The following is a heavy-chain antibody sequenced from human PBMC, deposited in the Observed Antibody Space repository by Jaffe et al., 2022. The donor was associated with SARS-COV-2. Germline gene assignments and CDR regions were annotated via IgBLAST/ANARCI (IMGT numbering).Heavy chain of an antibody. CDR1: SGSISAAGYY. CDR3: AAGYDYAFDI. V-gene: IGHV4-31*03. Sequence: QVQLQESGPGLVRPSQTLSLTCTVSSGSISAAGYYWTWIRQHPGKGLEWIGYIYYNGDTYYNPSLKSRVTISLDTSKNHFSLELTSVTAADSAVYYCAAGYDYAFDIWGQGTMVTVSS. J-gene: IGHJ3*02. D-gene: IGHD5-18*01. CDR2: IYYNGDT.